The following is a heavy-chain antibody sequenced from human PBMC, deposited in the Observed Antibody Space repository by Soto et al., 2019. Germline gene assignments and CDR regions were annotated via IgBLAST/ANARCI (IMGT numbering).Heavy chain of an antibody. CDR3: ARVVSDDFATPVGAFDI. J-gene: IGHJ3*02. V-gene: IGHV1-69*01. Sequence: QVQLVQSGAEVKKPGSSVKVSCKASGGTFSSYAISWVRQAPGQGLEWMGGIIPIFGTANYAQKFQGRVTITADESTSTAYMELSSLRSEDTAVYYCARVVSDDFATPVGAFDIWGQGTMVTVSS. CDR2: IIPIFGTA. CDR1: GGTFSSYA. D-gene: IGHD3-3*01.